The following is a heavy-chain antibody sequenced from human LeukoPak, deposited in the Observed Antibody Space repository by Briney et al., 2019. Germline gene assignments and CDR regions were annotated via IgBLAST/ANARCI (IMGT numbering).Heavy chain of an antibody. CDR1: GYTFTGYY. CDR2: INPNSGNT. Sequence: VASVMVSCKASGYTFTGYYIHWVRQAPGQGLEWMGRINPNSGNTNYAPKLQGRVTMTTDTSTSTAYMELRSLRSDDPAVYYCARAASGPSWFDPWGQGTLVTVSS. V-gene: IGHV1-18*04. D-gene: IGHD5-12*01. CDR3: ARAASGPSWFDP. J-gene: IGHJ5*02.